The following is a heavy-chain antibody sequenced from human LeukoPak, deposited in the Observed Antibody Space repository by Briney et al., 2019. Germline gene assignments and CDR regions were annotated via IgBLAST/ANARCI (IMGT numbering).Heavy chain of an antibody. CDR2: INHSGST. J-gene: IGHJ3*02. D-gene: IGHD3-22*01. Sequence: SETLSLTCAVYGGSFSGYYWSWIRQPPGKGLEWIGEINHSGSTNYNPSLKSRVTMSVVTAKNQFSLKLNSVTAADTAVYYCARNYDDSGWAFDIWGQGTMVTVST. CDR1: GGSFSGYY. CDR3: ARNYDDSGWAFDI. V-gene: IGHV4-34*01.